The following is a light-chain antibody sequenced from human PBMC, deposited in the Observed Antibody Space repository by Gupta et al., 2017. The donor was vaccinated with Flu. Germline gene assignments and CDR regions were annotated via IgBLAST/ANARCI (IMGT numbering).Light chain of an antibody. CDR1: QSVIIY. J-gene: IGKJ4*01. Sequence: EIVLTQSPANLSLSPGERATLSCIASQSVIIYLHCYQPKPGQAPMLLIYDASRRATGGPAMCRGSGVGTDVTITIISGVMADFAVYSSQQRRNADQDLTFRCGTKVEIK. CDR2: DAS. CDR3: QQRRNADQDLT. V-gene: IGKV3-11*01.